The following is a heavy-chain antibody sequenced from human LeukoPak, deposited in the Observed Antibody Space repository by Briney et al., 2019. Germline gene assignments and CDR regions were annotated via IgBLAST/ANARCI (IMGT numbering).Heavy chain of an antibody. Sequence: ASVKVSCKASGYNLTSHYMHWVRQAPGQGLEYMGRINPISGGTVYAQKFQGRVTMTRDTSITTAYMELTRLRSDDTAVYYCARYCSSTSCYSDYWGQGTLVTVSS. D-gene: IGHD2-2*01. CDR3: ARYCSSTSCYSDY. J-gene: IGHJ4*02. CDR2: INPISGGT. V-gene: IGHV1-2*06. CDR1: GYNLTSHY.